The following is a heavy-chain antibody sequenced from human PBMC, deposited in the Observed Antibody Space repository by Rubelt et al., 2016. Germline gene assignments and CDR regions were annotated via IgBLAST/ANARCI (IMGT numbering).Heavy chain of an antibody. J-gene: IGHJ4*02. Sequence: QVQLQQWGAGLLKASETLSRTCAVYGGSFSGYFWSWVRQPPGKGLEWIGEIDHRGTTNYNPTLKSRVTVSVDPSKNQFSLRLTSVTAADTGVYYCARRGLGGFAYWVQGTLVTVSS. CDR1: GGSFSGYF. CDR2: IDHRGTT. V-gene: IGHV4-34*02. D-gene: IGHD6-25*01. CDR3: ARRGLGGFAY.